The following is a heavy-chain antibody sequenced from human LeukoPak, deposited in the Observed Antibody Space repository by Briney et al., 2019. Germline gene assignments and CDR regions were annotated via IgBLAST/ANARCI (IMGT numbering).Heavy chain of an antibody. D-gene: IGHD2-8*01. CDR1: GYALTELS. J-gene: IGHJ4*02. CDR2: FDPEDGET. V-gene: IGHV1-24*01. Sequence: ASVKVSCKVSGYALTELSMHWVRQAPGKGLEWMGGFDPEDGETIYAQKFQGRVTTTEDTSTDTAYMELSSLRSEDTAVYYRATVARYCTNGVCSNFDYWGQGTLVTVSS. CDR3: ATVARYCTNGVCSNFDY.